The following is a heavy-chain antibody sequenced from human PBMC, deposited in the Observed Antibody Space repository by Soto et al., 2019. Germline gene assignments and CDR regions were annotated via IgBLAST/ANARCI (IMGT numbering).Heavy chain of an antibody. CDR3: ARVSRVVCSSTSCLTNNWFDP. Sequence: GGSLRLSCAASGFTFSDYYMSWIRQAPGKGLEWVSYISSSSSYTNYADSVKGRFTISRDNAKNSLYLQMNSLRAEDTAVYYCARVSRVVCSSTSCLTNNWFDPRGQGTPATVSS. CDR2: ISSSSSYT. V-gene: IGHV3-11*06. CDR1: GFTFSDYY. D-gene: IGHD2-2*01. J-gene: IGHJ5*02.